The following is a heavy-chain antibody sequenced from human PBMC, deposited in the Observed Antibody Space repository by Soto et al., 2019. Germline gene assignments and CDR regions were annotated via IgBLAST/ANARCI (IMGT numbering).Heavy chain of an antibody. CDR2: IYYSGST. V-gene: IGHV4-39*01. CDR3: ARLDSGSYLSSDY. Sequence: PSETLSLTCTVSGGSISSRGYYWGWIRQPPGKGLEWIGTIYYSGSTYYNPSLKSRVTISVDTSKNQFSLKLSSVTAADTAVYYCARLDSGSYLSSDYWGQGTLVTVSS. J-gene: IGHJ4*02. CDR1: GGSISSRGYY. D-gene: IGHD1-26*01.